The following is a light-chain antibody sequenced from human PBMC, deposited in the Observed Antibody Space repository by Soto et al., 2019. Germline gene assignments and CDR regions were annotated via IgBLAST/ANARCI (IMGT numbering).Light chain of an antibody. CDR3: SSYTTSSTHYV. J-gene: IGLJ1*01. Sequence: QSVLTQPASVSGSPGQSITISCTGTSSDVGDYNYVSWYQQYPGKAPKLMIYGVSNRPSGVSNRFSGSKSGNTASLTISGLHAEDEADYYCSSYTTSSTHYVFGAGTKVTVL. CDR2: GVS. V-gene: IGLV2-14*01. CDR1: SSDVGDYNY.